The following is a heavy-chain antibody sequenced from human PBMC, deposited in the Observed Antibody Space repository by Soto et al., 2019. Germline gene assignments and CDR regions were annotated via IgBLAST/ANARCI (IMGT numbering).Heavy chain of an antibody. D-gene: IGHD1-26*01. V-gene: IGHV4-30-4*01. J-gene: IGHJ4*02. CDR3: ARGPSGDKVDY. CDR2: IYNSGST. CDR1: GGSINNNGYF. Sequence: QVQLQESGPGVVEPSQTLSLTCTVSGGSINNNGYFWSWIRQPPGSGLEWIGHIYNSGSTYSNPSLKSRLTLLVDTSKNQFSLKLSSVTAADTAVYYCARGPSGDKVDYWGQGTLVTVSS.